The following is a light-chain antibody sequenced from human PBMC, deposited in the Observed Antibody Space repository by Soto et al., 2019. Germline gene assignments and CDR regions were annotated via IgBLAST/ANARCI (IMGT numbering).Light chain of an antibody. CDR1: QKISTSY. V-gene: IGKV3-20*01. Sequence: EIVLTQSPGTMSLSPGERATPSCRASQKISTSYLAWYQQKVGQAPSLLIYSTSGRATGIPDRFSGSGSGTDFTLTISRLEPEDFAIYYCQQYGSSPITFGQGTRLEIK. CDR3: QQYGSSPIT. J-gene: IGKJ5*01. CDR2: STS.